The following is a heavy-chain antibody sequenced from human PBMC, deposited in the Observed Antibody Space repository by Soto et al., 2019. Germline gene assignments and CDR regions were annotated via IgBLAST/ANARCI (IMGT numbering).Heavy chain of an antibody. V-gene: IGHV3-66*01. D-gene: IGHD3-16*01. Sequence: EVQLVESGGGLVQPGGSLRLSCAASGLTVSTKYMSWVCQAPGKGLEWVSVIYSGGSTFYADSVRGRFTISRDNSKNTVNLQMNSLRAEDTAVYYCARDPWAADYWGQGTLVTVSS. J-gene: IGHJ4*02. CDR1: GLTVSTKY. CDR3: ARDPWAADY. CDR2: IYSGGST.